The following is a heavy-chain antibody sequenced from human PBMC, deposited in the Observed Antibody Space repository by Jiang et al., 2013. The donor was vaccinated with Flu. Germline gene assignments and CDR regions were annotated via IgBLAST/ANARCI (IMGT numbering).Heavy chain of an antibody. Sequence: SGAEVKKPGSSVKVSCKASGGTFSSYAISWVRQAPGQGLEWMGGIIPIFGTANYAQKFQGRVTITADESTSTAYMELSSLRSEDTAVYYCATPGELLWFGEFSYGMDVWGQGTTVTVSS. D-gene: IGHD3-10*01. V-gene: IGHV1-69*01. CDR1: GGTFSSYA. J-gene: IGHJ6*02. CDR3: ATPGELLWFGEFSYGMDV. CDR2: IIPIFGTA.